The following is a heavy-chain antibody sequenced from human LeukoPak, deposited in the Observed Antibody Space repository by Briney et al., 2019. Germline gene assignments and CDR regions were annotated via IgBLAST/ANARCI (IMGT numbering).Heavy chain of an antibody. Sequence: GGSLRLSCAASGFTFSSYWMSWVRQAPGKGLEWVAVISYDGSNKYYADSVKGRFTISRDNSKNTLYLQMNSLRPEDTAVYYCAREATVASYLQHWGQGTLVTVSS. CDR1: GFTFSSYW. V-gene: IGHV3-30*03. D-gene: IGHD4-23*01. CDR3: AREATVASYLQH. CDR2: ISYDGSNK. J-gene: IGHJ1*01.